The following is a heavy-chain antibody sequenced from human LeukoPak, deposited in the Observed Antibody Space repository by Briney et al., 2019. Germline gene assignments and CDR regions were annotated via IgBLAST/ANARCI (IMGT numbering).Heavy chain of an antibody. V-gene: IGHV3-53*01. CDR2: IYSGGST. CDR1: GFTVSSNY. Sequence: GGSLRLSCAASGFTVSSNYMSWVRQAPGKGLEWVSLIYSGGSTYYADSVKGRFTISRDNAKNSLYLQMNSLRAEDTAVYYCARDRDWNSGFDYWGQGTLVTVSS. J-gene: IGHJ4*02. CDR3: ARDRDWNSGFDY. D-gene: IGHD1-7*01.